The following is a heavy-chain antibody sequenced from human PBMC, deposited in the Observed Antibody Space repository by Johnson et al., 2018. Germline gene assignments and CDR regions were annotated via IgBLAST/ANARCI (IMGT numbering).Heavy chain of an antibody. CDR2: IGTAGDT. J-gene: IGHJ6*03. Sequence: EVQLVESGGGLVQPGGSLRLSCAASGFTFNRYDMHWVRQATGESLEWVSVIGTAGDTYYPASVKGRFTISRENAKNSSYLHMDSLGAGDTAVYYCARAGVVVTSFFNYYMDVWGKGTTVTVSS. CDR1: GFTFNRYD. V-gene: IGHV3-13*01. CDR3: ARAGVVVTSFFNYYMDV. D-gene: IGHD2-21*02.